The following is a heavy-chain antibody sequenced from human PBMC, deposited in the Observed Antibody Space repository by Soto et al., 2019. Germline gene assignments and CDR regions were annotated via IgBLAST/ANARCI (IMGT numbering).Heavy chain of an antibody. CDR2: IYYSGST. J-gene: IGHJ4*02. D-gene: IGHD6-6*01. CDR3: TRYTTSTGDFDY. V-gene: IGHV4-39*01. Sequence: QLQLQESGPGLLNPSETLSLTATVLVAPIAIGSSSWGWIPQPPGKGLGGIGIIYYSGSTYYNPSLKSRVTISVDTSKNQFSLKLSSVTAADTAVYYCTRYTTSTGDFDYWGQGTLVTVSS. CDR1: VAPIAIGSSS.